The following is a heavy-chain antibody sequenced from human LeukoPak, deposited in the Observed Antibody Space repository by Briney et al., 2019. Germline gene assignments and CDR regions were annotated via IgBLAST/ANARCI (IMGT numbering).Heavy chain of an antibody. CDR1: GGSISSYY. V-gene: IGHV4-59*08. CDR2: IYYSGST. J-gene: IGHJ4*02. CDR3: ARHLGYSPLDY. D-gene: IGHD1-26*01. Sequence: SETLSLTCTVSGGSISSYYWSWIRQPPGKGLEWIGYIYYSGSTKYNPSLKSRVTISVDTSKNQFSLKLSPVTAADTAVYYCARHLGYSPLDYWGQGTLVTVSS.